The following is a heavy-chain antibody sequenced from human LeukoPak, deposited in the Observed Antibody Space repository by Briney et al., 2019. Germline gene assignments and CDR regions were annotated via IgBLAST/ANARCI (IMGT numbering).Heavy chain of an antibody. J-gene: IGHJ4*02. D-gene: IGHD6-13*01. V-gene: IGHV3-23*01. Sequence: GGSLRLSCAASGFTFSSYAMSWVRQAPGKGLEWVSAISGSGGSTYYADSVKGRFTISRDNSKNTLYLQMNSLRAEDTAVYYCARDLYSSSWYGEQTGYWGQGTLVTVSS. CDR3: ARDLYSSSWYGEQTGY. CDR1: GFTFSSYA. CDR2: ISGSGGST.